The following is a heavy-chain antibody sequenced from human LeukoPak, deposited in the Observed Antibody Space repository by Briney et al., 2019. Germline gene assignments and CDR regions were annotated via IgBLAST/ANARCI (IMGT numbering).Heavy chain of an antibody. J-gene: IGHJ4*02. CDR2: IYYSGST. CDR1: GGSISSYY. V-gene: IGHV4-59*08. Sequence: SETLSLTCTVSGGSISSYYWSWIRQPPGKGLEWIGYIYYSGSTNYNPSLKSRVTISVDTSKNQFSLKLSSVTAADTAVYYCARHLCYDSSGYWSDWGQGTLVTVSS. D-gene: IGHD3-22*01. CDR3: ARHLCYDSSGYWSD.